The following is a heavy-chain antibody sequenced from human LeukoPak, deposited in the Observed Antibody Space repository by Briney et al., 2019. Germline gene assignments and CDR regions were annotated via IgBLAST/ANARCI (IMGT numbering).Heavy chain of an antibody. CDR2: ISSSGSTI. CDR1: GFTFSSYG. Sequence: GGSLRLSCAASGFTFSSYGMNWVRQAPGKGLEWVSYISSSGSTIYYADSVKGRFTISRDNAKNSLYLQMNSLRAEDTAVYYCARGDHYDYVWGSYRYTLGAFDIWGQGTMVTVSS. D-gene: IGHD3-16*02. CDR3: ARGDHYDYVWGSYRYTLGAFDI. J-gene: IGHJ3*02. V-gene: IGHV3-48*03.